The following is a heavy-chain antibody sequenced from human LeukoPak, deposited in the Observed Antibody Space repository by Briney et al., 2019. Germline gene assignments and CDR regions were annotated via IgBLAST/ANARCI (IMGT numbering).Heavy chain of an antibody. CDR1: GFIFSSYG. D-gene: IGHD3-22*01. CDR3: ARDGAYYYDSSGYYPPPNWFDP. J-gene: IGHJ5*02. V-gene: IGHV3-30*02. CDR2: IRYDGSNK. Sequence: PGGSLRLSCAASGFIFSSYGMHWVRQAPGKGLEWVAFIRYDGSNKYYADSVKGRFTISRDNAKNSLYLQMNSLRAEDTAVYYCARDGAYYYDSSGYYPPPNWFDPWGQGTLVTVSS.